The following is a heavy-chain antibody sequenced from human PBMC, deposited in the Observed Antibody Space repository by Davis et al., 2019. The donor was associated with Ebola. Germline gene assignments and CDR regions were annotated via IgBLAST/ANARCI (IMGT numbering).Heavy chain of an antibody. Sequence: GESLKISCAASGFTFSSYAMSWVRQAPGKGLEWVSAISGSAGNTYYADSVKGRFTISRDNSMNTLYLQMNSLRAEDTAVYYCAKRGRIAAAGLDYWGQGTLVTVSS. J-gene: IGHJ4*02. CDR1: GFTFSSYA. CDR3: AKRGRIAAAGLDY. CDR2: ISGSAGNT. V-gene: IGHV3-23*01. D-gene: IGHD6-13*01.